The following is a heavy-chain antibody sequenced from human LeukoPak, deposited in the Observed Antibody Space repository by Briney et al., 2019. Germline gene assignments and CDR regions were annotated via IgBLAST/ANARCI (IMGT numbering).Heavy chain of an antibody. Sequence: GESLKISCKGSGYSFTTYWIGWVRQMPGKGLEWMGIIYPGDSDTRYSPSFQGQVTISADKSISTAYLQWSSLKASDTAMYYCASQGGYTSGWLIFDYWGQGTLDTVSS. CDR2: IYPGDSDT. CDR1: GYSFTTYW. J-gene: IGHJ4*02. V-gene: IGHV5-51*01. D-gene: IGHD6-19*01. CDR3: ASQGGYTSGWLIFDY.